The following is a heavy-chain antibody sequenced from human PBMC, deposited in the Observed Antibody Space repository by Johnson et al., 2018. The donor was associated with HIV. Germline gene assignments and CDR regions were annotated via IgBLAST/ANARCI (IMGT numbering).Heavy chain of an antibody. Sequence: QVLLVESGGGVVQPGRSLRLSCAASGFTFSSYAMHWVRQAPGKGLEWVAVISYDGSNKYYADSVKGRFTISRDNSKNTLYLQMNSLRAEDTAVYYCARDRVPAAIGLAYRGAFDSWGQGTKVIVSS. CDR3: ARDRVPAAIGLAYRGAFDS. CDR1: GFTFSSYA. CDR2: ISYDGSNK. D-gene: IGHD2-2*02. V-gene: IGHV3-30*04. J-gene: IGHJ3*02.